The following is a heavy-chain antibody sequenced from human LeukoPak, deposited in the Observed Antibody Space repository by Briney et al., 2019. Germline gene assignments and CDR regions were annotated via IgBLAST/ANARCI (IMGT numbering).Heavy chain of an antibody. CDR1: GFTFSSYG. J-gene: IGHJ4*02. CDR3: ARVGYSSGWVV. Sequence: GRSLRLSCAASGFTFSSYGMHWVRQAPSKGLEWVAVIWYDGSNKYYADSVKGRFTISRDNSKNTLYLQMNSLRAEDTAVYYCARVGYSSGWVVWGQGTLVTVSS. CDR2: IWYDGSNK. V-gene: IGHV3-33*01. D-gene: IGHD6-19*01.